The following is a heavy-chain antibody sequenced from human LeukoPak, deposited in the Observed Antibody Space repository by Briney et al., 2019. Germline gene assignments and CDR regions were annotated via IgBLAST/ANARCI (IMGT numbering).Heavy chain of an antibody. D-gene: IGHD4-17*01. J-gene: IGHJ4*02. CDR1: GGSINNYY. V-gene: IGHV4-59*07. CDR3: ARGGDYGDLRYFDY. Sequence: PSDTLPLTCTVSGGSINNYYWSWIRQPPGKGLEWIGYIYYRGSTNYNPSLKSRVTFSVDTSKNQFSLKLNSVTAADTAVYYCARGGDYGDLRYFDYWGQGTLVTVSS. CDR2: IYYRGST.